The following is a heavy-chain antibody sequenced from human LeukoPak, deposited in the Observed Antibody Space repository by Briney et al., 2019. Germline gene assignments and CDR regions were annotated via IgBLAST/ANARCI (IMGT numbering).Heavy chain of an antibody. V-gene: IGHV1-69*04. CDR2: IIPIFGIA. CDR3: AAGGRDGYNHDAFDI. Sequence: GASVKVSCKASGGTFSSYAISWVRQAPGQGLEWMGRIIPIFGIANYAQKFQGRVTITADKSTSTAYMELSSLRSEDTAVYYCAAGGRDGYNHDAFDIWGQGTMVTVSS. CDR1: GGTFSSYA. J-gene: IGHJ3*02. D-gene: IGHD5-24*01.